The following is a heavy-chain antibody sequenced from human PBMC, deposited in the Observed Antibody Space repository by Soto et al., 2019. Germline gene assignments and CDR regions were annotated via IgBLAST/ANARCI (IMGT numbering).Heavy chain of an antibody. Sequence: ASVKVSCKASGYTFTGYYMHWVRQAPGQGLEWMGWINPNSGGTNYAQKFQGWVTMTRDTSISTAYMELSRLRSDDTAVYYCARGAYIVVVPAATLGYYYYGMDVWGQGTTVTVSS. CDR3: ARGAYIVVVPAATLGYYYYGMDV. CDR1: GYTFTGYY. D-gene: IGHD2-2*01. CDR2: INPNSGGT. J-gene: IGHJ6*02. V-gene: IGHV1-2*04.